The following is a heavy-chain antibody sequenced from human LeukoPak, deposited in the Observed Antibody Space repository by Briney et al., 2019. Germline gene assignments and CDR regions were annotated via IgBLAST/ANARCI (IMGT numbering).Heavy chain of an antibody. Sequence: SETLSLTCTVSGGSISSYYWSWIGQPPGKGLKGMGNIYYSGSTNYNPSLKSRVTISVDTSKNQFSLKLSSVTAADTAVYYCARHHRSYPSNYYGMDVWGQGTTVTVSS. D-gene: IGHD1-26*01. J-gene: IGHJ6*02. CDR1: GGSISSYY. CDR3: ARHHRSYPSNYYGMDV. CDR2: IYYSGST. V-gene: IGHV4-59*01.